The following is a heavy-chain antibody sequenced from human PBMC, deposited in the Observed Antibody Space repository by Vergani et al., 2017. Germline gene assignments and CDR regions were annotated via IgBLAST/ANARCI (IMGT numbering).Heavy chain of an antibody. V-gene: IGHV3-33*01. J-gene: IGHJ5*02. CDR1: GFTFRSYG. CDR2: IWYDGSNK. D-gene: IGHD3-10*01. Sequence: QVQLVESGGGVVQPGRSLRLSCAASGFTFRSYGMHWVRQAPGKGLEWVAVIWYDGSNKYYADSVKGRFTISRDNSKNTLYLQMNSLRAEDTAVYYCARDGGYYYGSGSYFDPWGQGTLVTVSS. CDR3: ARDGGYYYGSGSYFDP.